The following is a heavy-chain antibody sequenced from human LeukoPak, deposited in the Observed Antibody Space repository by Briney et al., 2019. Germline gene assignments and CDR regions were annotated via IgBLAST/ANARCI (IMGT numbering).Heavy chain of an antibody. CDR3: VRRVAGYNWNSIGP. J-gene: IGHJ5*02. V-gene: IGHV5-51*01. CDR1: GYSITSYW. Sequence: GESLKISCKGSGYSITSYWIGWVRQMPGKGLEWMGIIYLGDSDTRYSPSLQGQVTISADKSISTAYLQWRSLKASDSAMYYCVRRVAGYNWNSIGPWGQGTLVTVSS. CDR2: IYLGDSDT. D-gene: IGHD1-7*01.